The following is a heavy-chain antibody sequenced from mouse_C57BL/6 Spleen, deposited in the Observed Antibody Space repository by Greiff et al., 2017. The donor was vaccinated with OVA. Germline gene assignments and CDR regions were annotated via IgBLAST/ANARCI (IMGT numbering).Heavy chain of an antibody. V-gene: IGHV5-17*01. CDR3: ARSYDGYLDY. Sequence: VKLVESGGGLVKPGGSLKLSCAASGFTFSDYGMHWVRQAPEKGLEWVAYISSGSSTIYYADTVKGRFTISRDNAKNTLFLQMTSLRSEDTAMYYCARSYDGYLDYWGQGTTLTVSS. CDR2: ISSGSSTI. CDR1: GFTFSDYG. D-gene: IGHD2-3*01. J-gene: IGHJ2*01.